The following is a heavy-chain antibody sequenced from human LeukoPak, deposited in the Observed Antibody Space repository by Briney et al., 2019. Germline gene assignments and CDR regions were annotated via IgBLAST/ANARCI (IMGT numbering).Heavy chain of an antibody. CDR1: GFTFTKFW. CDR3: ARDSDIVTGSKSHFDY. Sequence: GGSLRLSCEASGFTFTKFWMSWVRQAPGKGLEWVANIQEDGKKENYVDSVKGRFTISRDNAKNSLYLQMNSLRAEDTAVYYCARDSDIVTGSKSHFDYWGQGTLVTVSS. CDR2: IQEDGKKE. D-gene: IGHD3-9*01. J-gene: IGHJ4*02. V-gene: IGHV3-7*01.